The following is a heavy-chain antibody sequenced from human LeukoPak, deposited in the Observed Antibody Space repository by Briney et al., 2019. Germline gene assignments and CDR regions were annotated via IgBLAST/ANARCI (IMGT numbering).Heavy chain of an antibody. CDR2: INHSGST. CDR1: GGSFSGYY. D-gene: IGHD2-2*02. CDR3: ARSMDCSSTSCYKRDY. V-gene: IGHV4-34*01. J-gene: IGHJ4*02. Sequence: SETLSLTCAVYGGSFSGYYWSWIRQPPGKGLEWIGEINHSGSTNYNPSLKSRVTISVDTSKNQFSLKLSSVTAADTAVYYCARSMDCSSTSCYKRDYWGQGTLVTVSS.